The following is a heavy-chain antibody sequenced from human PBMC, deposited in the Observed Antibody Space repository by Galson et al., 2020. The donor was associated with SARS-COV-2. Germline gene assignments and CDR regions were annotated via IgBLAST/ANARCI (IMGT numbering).Heavy chain of an antibody. D-gene: IGHD6-19*01. V-gene: IGHV3-30*18. J-gene: IGHJ6*02. CDR2: ISSDGNIE. CDR1: GFTFSSYG. CDR3: AKDLVEWLVPGSFYYGMDV. Sequence: SCAASGFTFSSYGMNWVRQAPGKGLEWVAIISSDGNIEYYADSVKGRFTISRDNFKSTLYLQINSLRVEDTAVYYCAKDLVEWLVPGSFYYGMDVWGQGTTVTVSS.